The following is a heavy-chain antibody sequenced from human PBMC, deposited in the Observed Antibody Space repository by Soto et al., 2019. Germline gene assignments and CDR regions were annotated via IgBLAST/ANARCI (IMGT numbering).Heavy chain of an antibody. J-gene: IGHJ3*02. CDR1: GFTFSSYA. CDR2: ISGSGGST. Sequence: EVQLLESGGGSVQPGGSLRLSCAASGFTFSSYAMSWVRQAPGKGVEGVSGISGSGGSTYYVDSVKGRFTISRDNSKNTLYLQMNSLRAEDTAVYYCARDFGYNYGYDAFDIWGQGTMVTVSS. D-gene: IGHD5-18*01. CDR3: ARDFGYNYGYDAFDI. V-gene: IGHV3-23*01.